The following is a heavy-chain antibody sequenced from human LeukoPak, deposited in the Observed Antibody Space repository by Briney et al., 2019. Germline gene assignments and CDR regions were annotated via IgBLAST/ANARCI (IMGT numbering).Heavy chain of an antibody. CDR2: ISAYNGKT. CDR1: GYTFTGYG. V-gene: IGHV1-18*01. D-gene: IGHD6-13*01. CDR3: ARHRTMTPYPIAAAGSLSFAFDP. J-gene: IGHJ5*02. Sequence: ASVKVSCKASGYTFTGYGISWVRPAPGQWLEWMGWISAYNGKTNHAQKLQGRVTMTTDTSTSTAYMELRSLRSDDTAVYYCARHRTMTPYPIAAAGSLSFAFDPWGQGTLVTVSS.